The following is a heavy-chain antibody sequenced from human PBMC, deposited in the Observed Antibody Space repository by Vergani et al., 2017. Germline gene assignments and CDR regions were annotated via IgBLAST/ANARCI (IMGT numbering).Heavy chain of an antibody. CDR1: GYTFTSYA. Sequence: QVQLVQSGAEVKKPGASVKVSCKASGYTFTSYAMHWMRQAPGQRLEWMGWINAGNGNTKYSQKCQGRVTITRDTSASTAYMELSSLRSEDTAVYYCARDRSYYYYYMDVWGKGTTVTVSS. J-gene: IGHJ6*03. V-gene: IGHV1-3*01. CDR3: ARDRSYYYYYMDV. CDR2: INAGNGNT.